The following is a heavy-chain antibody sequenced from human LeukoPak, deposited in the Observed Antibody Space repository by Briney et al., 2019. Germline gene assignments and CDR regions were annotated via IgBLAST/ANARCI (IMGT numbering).Heavy chain of an antibody. J-gene: IGHJ5*02. CDR2: INPNSGGT. V-gene: IGHV1-2*02. D-gene: IGHD2-15*01. Sequence: ASVKVSCKASGYTFTGYYMHWVRQAPGQGLEWMGWINPNSGGTNYAQKFQGRVTMTRDTSIGTAYMELSRLRSDDTAVYYCAREGRYCSGGSCYGRRLDPWGQGTLVTVSS. CDR3: AREGRYCSGGSCYGRRLDP. CDR1: GYTFTGYY.